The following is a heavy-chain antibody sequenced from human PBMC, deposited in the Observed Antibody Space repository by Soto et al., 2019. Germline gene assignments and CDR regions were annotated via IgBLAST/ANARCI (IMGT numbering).Heavy chain of an antibody. V-gene: IGHV3-48*01. CDR1: GFTFSTYS. D-gene: IGHD3-22*01. CDR3: ARPMYYYDSSGPPAY. CDR2: ISISSTI. Sequence: GGSLRLSCAASGFTFSTYSMNWVRQAPGKGLEWVSYISISSTIFYTDSVKGRFTVSRDNAKNSLYLQMNSLRAEDTAVYYCARPMYYYDSSGPPAYWGQGTLVTVSS. J-gene: IGHJ4*02.